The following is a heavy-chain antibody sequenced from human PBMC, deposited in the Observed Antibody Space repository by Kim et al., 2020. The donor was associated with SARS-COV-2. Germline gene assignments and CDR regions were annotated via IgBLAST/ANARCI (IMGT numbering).Heavy chain of an antibody. D-gene: IGHD1-26*01. Sequence: QKLQGRVTMTTDTSTSTAYMELRSLRSDDTAVYYCARDAYSGSAHDAFDIWGQGTMVTVSS. CDR3: ARDAYSGSAHDAFDI. J-gene: IGHJ3*02. V-gene: IGHV1-18*01.